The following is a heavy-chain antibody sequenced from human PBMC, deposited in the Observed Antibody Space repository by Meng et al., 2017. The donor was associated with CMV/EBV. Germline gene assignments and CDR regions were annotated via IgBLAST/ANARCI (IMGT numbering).Heavy chain of an antibody. V-gene: IGHV4-61*02. D-gene: IGHD1-1*01. CDR1: GGSISSGSYY. CDR2: IYTSGST. CDR3: AREAFKVLFFPFDP. J-gene: IGHJ5*02. Sequence: QGRRRGSGPGLAKPSQTLSLTCTVSGGSISSGSYYWSWIRQPAGKGLEWIGRIYTSGSTNYNPSLKSRVTISVDTSKNQFSLKLSSVTAADTAVYYCAREAFKVLFFPFDPWGQGTLVTVSS.